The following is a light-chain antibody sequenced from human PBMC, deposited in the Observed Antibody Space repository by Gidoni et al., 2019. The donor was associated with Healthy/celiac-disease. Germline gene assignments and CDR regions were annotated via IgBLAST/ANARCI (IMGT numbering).Light chain of an antibody. CDR3: QQRSNWPPADGFT. CDR1: QSVSSY. V-gene: IGKV3-11*01. CDR2: DAS. Sequence: EIVLTQSPATLSLSPGERATLSCRASQSVSSYLAWYHQKPGQAPRLLIYDASNRATGIPARFSGSGSGTDFTLTISSLEPEDFAVYYCQQRSNWPPADGFTFXPXTKVDIK. J-gene: IGKJ3*01.